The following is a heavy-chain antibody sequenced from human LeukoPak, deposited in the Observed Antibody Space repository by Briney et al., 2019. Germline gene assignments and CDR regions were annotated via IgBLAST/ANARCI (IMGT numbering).Heavy chain of an antibody. J-gene: IGHJ4*02. Sequence: SETLSLTCTVSDGSVSAYYWSWIRQPPGKGLEWIGYIYNSGSTNYNPSLKSRVTISVDTSQNQFSLKLSSVTAADTAVYYCAGGRGGSGWIDYWGQGTLVTVSS. CDR1: DGSVSAYY. V-gene: IGHV4-59*02. CDR3: AGGRGGSGWIDY. D-gene: IGHD6-19*01. CDR2: IYNSGST.